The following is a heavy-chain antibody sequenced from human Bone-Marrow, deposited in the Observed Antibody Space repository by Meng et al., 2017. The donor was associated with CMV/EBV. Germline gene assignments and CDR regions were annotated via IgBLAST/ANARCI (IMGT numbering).Heavy chain of an antibody. Sequence: LRLSCTVSGGSISSDDYYWSWIRQPPGKGLEWIGYIYYSGNTYYNPSLKSRLTISVDTSKNQFSLKLSSVTAADTAVYYCARVRGLPLFDPWGQGTLVTVSS. CDR1: GGSISSDDYY. CDR3: ARVRGLPLFDP. J-gene: IGHJ5*02. CDR2: IYYSGNT. V-gene: IGHV4-30-4*08. D-gene: IGHD5-18*01.